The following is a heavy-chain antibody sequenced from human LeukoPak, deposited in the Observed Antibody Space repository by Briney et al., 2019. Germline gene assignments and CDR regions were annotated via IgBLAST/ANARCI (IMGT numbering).Heavy chain of an antibody. V-gene: IGHV3-66*02. J-gene: IGHJ4*02. CDR3: ARDGYSSSRLEDY. CDR1: GFTVSSNY. D-gene: IGHD6-13*01. Sequence: GGSLRLSCAASGFTVSSNYMSWLRQAPGKGLEWVSVIYSGGSTYYADSVKGRFTISRDNSKNTLYLQMNSLRAEDTAVYYCARDGYSSSRLEDYWGQGTLVTVSS. CDR2: IYSGGST.